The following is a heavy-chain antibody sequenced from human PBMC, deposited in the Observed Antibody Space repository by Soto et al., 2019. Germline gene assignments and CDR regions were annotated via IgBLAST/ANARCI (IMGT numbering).Heavy chain of an antibody. CDR2: IYYSGST. CDR3: ARAQSRFGGYSYVDYYYGMDV. V-gene: IGHV4-59*01. Sequence: SETLSLTCTVSGGSISSYYWSWIRQPPGKGLEWIGYIYYSGSTNYNPSLKSRVTVSVDTSKNQFSLKLSSVTAADTAVYYCARAQSRFGGYSYVDYYYGMDVWGQGTTVTVSS. D-gene: IGHD5-18*01. CDR1: GGSISSYY. J-gene: IGHJ6*02.